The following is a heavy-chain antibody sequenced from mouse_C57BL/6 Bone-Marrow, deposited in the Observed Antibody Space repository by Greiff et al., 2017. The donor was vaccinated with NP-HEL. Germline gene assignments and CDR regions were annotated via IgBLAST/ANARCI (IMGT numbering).Heavy chain of an antibody. CDR1: GYTFTSYG. J-gene: IGHJ4*01. D-gene: IGHD1-1*01. CDR3: ARSYYCGSSYDYAMDY. V-gene: IGHV1-81*01. Sequence: VQLQQSGAELARPGASVKLSCKASGYTFTSYGISWVKQRTGQGLEWIGEIYPRSGNTYYNEKFKGKATLTADKSSSTAYMELRSLTSEDSAVYFCARSYYCGSSYDYAMDYWGQGTSVTVSS. CDR2: IYPRSGNT.